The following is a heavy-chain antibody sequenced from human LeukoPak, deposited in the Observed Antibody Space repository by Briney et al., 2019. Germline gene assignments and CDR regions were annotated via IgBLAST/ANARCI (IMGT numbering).Heavy chain of an antibody. CDR3: ARVNTAWFDP. CDR2: IYYSGST. D-gene: IGHD2-21*02. CDR1: GGSISSYY. Sequence: SETLSLICTVSGGSISSYYWSWIRQPPGKGLEWIGYIYYSGSTNYNPSLKSRVTISVDTSKNQFSLKLSSVTAADTAVYYCARVNTAWFDPWGQGTLVTVSS. J-gene: IGHJ5*02. V-gene: IGHV4-59*01.